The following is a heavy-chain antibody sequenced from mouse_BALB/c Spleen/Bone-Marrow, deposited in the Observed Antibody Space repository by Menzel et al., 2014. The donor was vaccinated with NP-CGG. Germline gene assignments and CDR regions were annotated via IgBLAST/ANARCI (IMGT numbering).Heavy chain of an antibody. CDR1: GFTFTDYY. D-gene: IGHD2-1*01. CDR3: ARGAYGNYFAWFAY. Sequence: EVMLVESGGGLVQPGGSLRLSCATSGFTFTDYYMSWVRQPPGKALEWLGFIRNKANGYTTEYSASVKGRFTISRDNSQGILYLQMNTLRAEDSATCYCARGAYGNYFAWFAYWGQGTLVTVSA. V-gene: IGHV7-3*02. J-gene: IGHJ3*01. CDR2: IRNKANGYTT.